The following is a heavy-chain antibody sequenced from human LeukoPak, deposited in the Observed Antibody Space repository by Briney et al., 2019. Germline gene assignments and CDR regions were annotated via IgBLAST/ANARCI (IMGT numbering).Heavy chain of an antibody. CDR3: AKDGCVGECYLDY. V-gene: IGHV3-9*03. CDR1: GFTFDDYA. Sequence: GRSLRLSCAASGFTFDDYAMHWVRQAPGKGLDWVSGISWNSGSIGYADSVKGRFTISRDNAKNSLYLQMNSLRAEDMALYYCAKDGCVGECYLDYWGQGTLVTVSS. CDR2: ISWNSGSI. J-gene: IGHJ4*02. D-gene: IGHD2-21*01.